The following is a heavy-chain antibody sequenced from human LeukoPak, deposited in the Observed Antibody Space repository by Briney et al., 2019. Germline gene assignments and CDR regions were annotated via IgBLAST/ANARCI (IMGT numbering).Heavy chain of an antibody. D-gene: IGHD3-10*01. CDR2: IYTSGST. CDR3: ARGSEVLLWFGLNDAFDI. V-gene: IGHV4-4*07. CDR1: GGSISSYY. Sequence: PSETLSLTCTVSGGSISSYYWSWIRQPAGKGLEWIGRIYTSGSTNYNPSLKSRVTILVDTSKNQFSLNLSSVTAADTAVYYCARGSEVLLWFGLNDAFDIWGQGTMVTVSS. J-gene: IGHJ3*02.